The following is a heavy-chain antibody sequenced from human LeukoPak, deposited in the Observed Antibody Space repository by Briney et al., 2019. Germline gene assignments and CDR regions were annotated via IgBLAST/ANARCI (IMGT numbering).Heavy chain of an antibody. CDR1: GGSISSSSYY. Sequence: SETLSLTCTVSGGSISSSSYYWGWIRQPPGKGLEWIGSIYYSGSTYYNPSLKSRVTISVDTSKNQFSLKLSSVTAADTAVYYCARGPITMVRGVIFDYWGQGTLVTVSS. CDR2: IYYSGST. J-gene: IGHJ4*02. V-gene: IGHV4-39*01. CDR3: ARGPITMVRGVIFDY. D-gene: IGHD3-10*01.